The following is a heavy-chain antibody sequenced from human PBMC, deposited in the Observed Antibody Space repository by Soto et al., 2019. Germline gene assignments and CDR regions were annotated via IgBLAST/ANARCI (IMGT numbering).Heavy chain of an antibody. J-gene: IGHJ6*02. D-gene: IGHD1-26*01. Sequence: QVQLVESGGGVVQPGRSLRLSWAASGFTFSSYAMHWVRQARGKGLEWVAVISYDGRNKYYADSVKGRFTISRDNSKNTLYLKMNTLRAEDRAVYYCARNYYRSNSANGFIMDVWGQGTPVTVSS. CDR3: ARNYYRSNSANGFIMDV. CDR1: GFTFSSYA. V-gene: IGHV3-30*04. CDR2: ISYDGRNK.